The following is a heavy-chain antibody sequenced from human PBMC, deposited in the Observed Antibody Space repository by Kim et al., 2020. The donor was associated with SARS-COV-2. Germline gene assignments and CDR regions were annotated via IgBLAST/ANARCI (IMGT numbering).Heavy chain of an antibody. Sequence: GGSLRLSCAASGFTFRSYTMNWVRQAPGKGLEWISSISSSGYYLYYAGSVKGRFTISRDNAKSSLYLQMNSLSPEDTAMYYCARESGLCRMSSSDYFDYWGQGTLVTVSS. D-gene: IGHD2-21*01. CDR3: ARESGLCRMSSSDYFDY. CDR1: GFTFRSYT. CDR2: ISSSGYYL. J-gene: IGHJ4*02. V-gene: IGHV3-21*06.